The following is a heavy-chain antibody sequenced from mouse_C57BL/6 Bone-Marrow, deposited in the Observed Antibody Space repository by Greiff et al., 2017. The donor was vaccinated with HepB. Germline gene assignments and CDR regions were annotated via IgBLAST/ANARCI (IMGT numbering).Heavy chain of an antibody. CDR2: IRNKANNHAT. CDR1: GFTFSDAW. Sequence: EVKLMESGGGLVQPGGSMKLSCAASGFTFSDAWMDWVRQSPEKGLEWVAEIRNKANNHATYYAESVKGRFTISRDDSKSSVYLQMNSLRAEDTGIYYCTRPITTVVGPFAYWGQGTLVTVSA. CDR3: TRPITTVVGPFAY. D-gene: IGHD1-1*01. J-gene: IGHJ3*01. V-gene: IGHV6-6*01.